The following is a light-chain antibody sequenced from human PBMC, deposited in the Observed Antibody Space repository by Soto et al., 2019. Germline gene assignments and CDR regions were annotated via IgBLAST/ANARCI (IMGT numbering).Light chain of an antibody. V-gene: IGKV1-12*01. CDR2: GAS. CDR1: QGISTW. J-gene: IGKJ2*01. CDR3: QQASSLPHT. Sequence: DIQMTQSPSSVSASVGDRVTITCRASQGISTWLAWYQQKPGKVPKLLIYGASSLQTGVPSRFSVSGSGTDFTLTISSLQAEDFATYYCQQASSLPHTFGQGTKLEIK.